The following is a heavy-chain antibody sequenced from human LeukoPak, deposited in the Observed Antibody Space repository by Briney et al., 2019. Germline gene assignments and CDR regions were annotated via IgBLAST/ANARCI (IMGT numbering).Heavy chain of an antibody. CDR2: IYNSGST. CDR1: GASINTYY. Sequence: SETLSLTCTVSGASINTYYWSWIRQPPGKGLEWIGFIYNSGSTIYNPSLSGRVTISVDTSKNRFSLKLTSVTAADTAVYYCARRVYDSSGYYYGAFDYWGQGTLVTVSS. J-gene: IGHJ4*02. D-gene: IGHD3-22*01. CDR3: ARRVYDSSGYYYGAFDY. V-gene: IGHV4-59*01.